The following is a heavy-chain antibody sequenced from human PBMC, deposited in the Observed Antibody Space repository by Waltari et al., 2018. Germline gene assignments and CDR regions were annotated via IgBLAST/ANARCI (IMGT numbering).Heavy chain of an antibody. D-gene: IGHD1-20*01. Sequence: QAQLVQSGAEGKKPGASVKVSCKASGYTITGYYLHWVRQAPGQGLEWMGWINPTSATKFAQKFQGRVPMTSDTSMNTAYMELSSLTSDDTAVYYCARDHGRDGYNWGWYFDLWGRGTLVIVSS. J-gene: IGHJ2*01. V-gene: IGHV1-2*02. CDR3: ARDHGRDGYNWGWYFDL. CDR1: GYTITGYY. CDR2: INPTSAT.